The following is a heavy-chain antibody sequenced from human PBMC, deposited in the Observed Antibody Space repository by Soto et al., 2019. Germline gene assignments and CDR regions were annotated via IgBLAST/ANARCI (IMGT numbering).Heavy chain of an antibody. Sequence: VASVKVSCKASGGTFSSYAISWVRQAPGQGLEWMGGIIPIFGTANYAQKFQGRVTITADESTSTAYMELSSLRSEDTAVYYCARGGQMATIWGGAFDIWGQGTMVTVSS. V-gene: IGHV1-69*13. J-gene: IGHJ3*02. CDR3: ARGGQMATIWGGAFDI. CDR1: GGTFSSYA. D-gene: IGHD5-12*01. CDR2: IIPIFGTA.